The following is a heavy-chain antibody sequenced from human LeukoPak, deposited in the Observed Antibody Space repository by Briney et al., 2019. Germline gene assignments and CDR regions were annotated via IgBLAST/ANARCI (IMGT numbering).Heavy chain of an antibody. Sequence: SEILSLTCTVSGGSISSYSWSWIRLTPEKGLEWIGSSSNRGTTNYNPSLQSRVIISLDTSNSLFSLTLTSVTAADTAVYYCAREKVVAYEGSLPWGPRAYNDYVAMDVWGLGTTVTVSS. CDR2: SSNRGTT. D-gene: IGHD5-24*01. J-gene: IGHJ6*02. CDR1: GGSISSYS. CDR3: AREKVVAYEGSLPWGPRAYNDYVAMDV. V-gene: IGHV4-59*01.